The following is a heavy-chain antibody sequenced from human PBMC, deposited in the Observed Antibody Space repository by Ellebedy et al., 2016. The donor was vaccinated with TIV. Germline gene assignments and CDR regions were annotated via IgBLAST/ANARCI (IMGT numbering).Heavy chain of an antibody. CDR2: ITPSVGST. CDR3: AIARSSGWLQTPDY. CDR1: GYTFTSYF. V-gene: IGHV1-46*04. Sequence: AASVKVSCKASGYTFTSYFMHWARQAPGQGLGWIGIITPSVGSTTYAQKLQGRVTMTRDTSTSTVYMELSSLRSEDTAVYDCAIARSSGWLQTPDYWGQGTLVTVSS. D-gene: IGHD6-19*01. J-gene: IGHJ4*02.